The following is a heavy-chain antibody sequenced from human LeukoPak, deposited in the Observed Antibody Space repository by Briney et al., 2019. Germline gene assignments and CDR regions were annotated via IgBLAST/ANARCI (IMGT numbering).Heavy chain of an antibody. CDR1: GGSFSGHY. CDR3: ASCVSGQCGAAEY. CDR2: INHSGST. J-gene: IGHJ4*02. V-gene: IGHV4-34*01. Sequence: SETLSLTCAVYGGSFSGHYWSWIRQPPGKGLEWIGEINHSGSTNYNPSLKSRVIISVDTSRNQFSLKLSSVTAADTAVYYCASCVSGQCGAAEYWGQGTLVTVSS. D-gene: IGHD2-15*01.